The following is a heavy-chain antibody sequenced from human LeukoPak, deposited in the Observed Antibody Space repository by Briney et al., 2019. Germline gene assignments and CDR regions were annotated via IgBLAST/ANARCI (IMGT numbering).Heavy chain of an antibody. D-gene: IGHD3-22*01. J-gene: IGHJ5*02. CDR1: GFTFASFA. CDR3: AREGTYYDSSGYYVS. CDR2: ISGSGGRT. Sequence: GGSLRLSCAASGFTFASFAMTWVRQAPGKGLEWVSVISGSGGRTYYADSVKGRFTLSRDNSNNTLSLEMSSLRAEDTAVYYCAREGTYYDSSGYYVSWGQGTLVTVSS. V-gene: IGHV3-23*01.